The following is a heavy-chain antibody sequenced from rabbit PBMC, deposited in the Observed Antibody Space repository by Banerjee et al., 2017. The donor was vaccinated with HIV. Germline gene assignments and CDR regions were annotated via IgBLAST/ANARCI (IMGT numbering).Heavy chain of an antibody. CDR1: GIDFSRYYW. J-gene: IGHJ4*01. CDR3: ARDINGGSIYWDL. V-gene: IGHV1S40*01. Sequence: QSLEESGGGLVKPGGTLTLTCKASGIDFSRYYWICWVRQAPGKGLELIACIVTNSGSTYYASWAKGRFTISKTSSTTVTLQMTSLTAADTATYFCARDINGGSIYWDLWGQGTLVTVS. CDR2: IVTNSGST. D-gene: IGHD8-1*01.